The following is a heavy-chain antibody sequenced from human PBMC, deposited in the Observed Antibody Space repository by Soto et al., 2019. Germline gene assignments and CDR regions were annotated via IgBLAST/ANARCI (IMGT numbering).Heavy chain of an antibody. V-gene: IGHV1-69*02. CDR3: ARGPLAAAGTRLYYMDV. CDR2: IIPILGIA. Sequence: SVKVSCKASGGTFSSYTISWVRQAPGQGLEWMGRIIPILGIANYAQKFQGRVTITADKSTSTAYMELSSLRSGDTAVYYCARGPLAAAGTRLYYMDVWGKGTTVTVSS. J-gene: IGHJ6*03. D-gene: IGHD6-13*01. CDR1: GGTFSSYT.